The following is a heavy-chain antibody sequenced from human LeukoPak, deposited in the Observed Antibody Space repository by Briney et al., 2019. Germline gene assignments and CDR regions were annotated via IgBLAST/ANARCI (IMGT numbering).Heavy chain of an antibody. CDR1: GFTFDDYT. J-gene: IGHJ4*02. CDR3: ARYCSGASCYSGVDY. D-gene: IGHD2-15*01. Sequence: QPGGSLRLSCAASGFTFDDYTMHWVRQAPGKGLEWVSLISWDGGSTYYADSVKGRFTISRDNSKNTLYLQMSSLRAEDTAIYYCARYCSGASCYSGVDYWGQGTLVPVSS. CDR2: ISWDGGST. V-gene: IGHV3-43*01.